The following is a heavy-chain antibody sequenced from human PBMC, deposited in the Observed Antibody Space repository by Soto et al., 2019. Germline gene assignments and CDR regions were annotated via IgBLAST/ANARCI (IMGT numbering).Heavy chain of an antibody. CDR2: INISGST. CDR1: GGSISSGSYY. J-gene: IGHJ4*02. D-gene: IGHD2-8*01. Sequence: QLQLQESGPGLVKPSETLSLTCTVSGGSISSGSYYWDWVRQPPGKGLEWIGDINISGSTDYNPSLKSRVSISIDTSKNQFSLRLDSVTAEDTALYYCARHEWHPSFDYWGQGTLVTVSS. CDR3: ARHEWHPSFDY. V-gene: IGHV4-39*01.